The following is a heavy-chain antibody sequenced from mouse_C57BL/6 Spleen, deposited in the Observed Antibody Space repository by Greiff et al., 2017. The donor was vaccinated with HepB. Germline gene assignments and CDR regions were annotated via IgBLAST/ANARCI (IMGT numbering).Heavy chain of an antibody. CDR2: IDPSDSYT. CDR1: GYTFTSYW. CDR3: ARLEDFAY. V-gene: IGHV1-69*01. Sequence: VQLQQPGAELVMPGASVKLSCKASGYTFTSYWMHWVKQRPGQGLEWIGEIDPSDSYTNYNQKFKGKSTLTVDKSSSTAYMQLSSLTSEDSAVYYCARLEDFAYWGQGTLATVSA. J-gene: IGHJ3*01.